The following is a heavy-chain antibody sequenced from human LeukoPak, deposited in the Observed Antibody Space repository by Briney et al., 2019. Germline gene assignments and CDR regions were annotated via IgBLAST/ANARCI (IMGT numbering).Heavy chain of an antibody. V-gene: IGHV3-23*01. CDR1: GFTFSTYA. CDR3: ARRTYGSSGYDN. J-gene: IGHJ4*02. Sequence: PGGSLRLSCAASGFTFSTYAMSWVRQAPGKGLVWVSPISGSGGSTYYADSVKGRFTISRDNSKNTVYLQMNSLRAEDTAVYYCARRTYGSSGYDNWGQGTLVTVSS. D-gene: IGHD3-22*01. CDR2: ISGSGGST.